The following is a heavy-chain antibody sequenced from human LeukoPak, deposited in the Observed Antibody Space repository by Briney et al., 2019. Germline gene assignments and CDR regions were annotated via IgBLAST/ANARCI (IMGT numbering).Heavy chain of an antibody. CDR3: ARHPFYYYDSSGSVDY. D-gene: IGHD3-22*01. CDR2: IYYSGST. V-gene: IGHV4-59*08. CDR1: GGSISSYF. J-gene: IGHJ4*02. Sequence: PSETLSLTCTVSGGSISSYFWSWIRQPPGKGLEWIGYIYYSGSTYYNPSLKSRVTISVDTSKNQFSLKLSSVTAADTAVYYCARHPFYYYDSSGSVDYWGQGTLVTVSS.